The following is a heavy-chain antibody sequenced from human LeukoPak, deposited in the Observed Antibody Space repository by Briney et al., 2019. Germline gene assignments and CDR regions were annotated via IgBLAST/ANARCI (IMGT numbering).Heavy chain of an antibody. D-gene: IGHD4-17*01. Sequence: PGGSLRLSCAASGFTFSSYGMHWVRQAPGKGLEWGAVISYDGSNKYYADSVKGRFTISRDNSKNTLYLQMNSLRAEDTAVYYCAKPYGDLNWYFDLWGRGTLVTVSS. J-gene: IGHJ2*01. CDR2: ISYDGSNK. CDR3: AKPYGDLNWYFDL. V-gene: IGHV3-30*18. CDR1: GFTFSSYG.